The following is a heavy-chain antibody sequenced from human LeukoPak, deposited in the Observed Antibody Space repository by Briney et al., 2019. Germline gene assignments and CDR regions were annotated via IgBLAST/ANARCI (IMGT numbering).Heavy chain of an antibody. V-gene: IGHV3-33*06. CDR2: IWYDGNNK. CDR1: GFTFSGYG. Sequence: SGGSLRLSCAASGFTFSGYGMHWIRQAPDKGLEWVAVIWYDGNNKYYADSVKGRFTISRDNSKNTLYLQMNSLRAEDTAVYYCAKDWGYTTMVSYYFDCWGQGALVTVSS. J-gene: IGHJ4*02. D-gene: IGHD5-18*01. CDR3: AKDWGYTTMVSYYFDC.